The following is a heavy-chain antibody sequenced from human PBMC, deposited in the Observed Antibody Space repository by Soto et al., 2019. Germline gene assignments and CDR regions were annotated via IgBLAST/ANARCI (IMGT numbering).Heavy chain of an antibody. Sequence: ASVKVSCKASGYTFTSYYMHWVRQAPGQGLEWMGIINPSGGSTSYAQKFQGRVTMTRDTSTSTVYMELSSLRSEDTAVYYCARGGVEGDVVVPAAMFARYNWFDPWGQGTLVTVSS. V-gene: IGHV1-46*03. CDR1: GYTFTSYY. CDR3: ARGGVEGDVVVPAAMFARYNWFDP. J-gene: IGHJ5*02. D-gene: IGHD2-2*01. CDR2: INPSGGST.